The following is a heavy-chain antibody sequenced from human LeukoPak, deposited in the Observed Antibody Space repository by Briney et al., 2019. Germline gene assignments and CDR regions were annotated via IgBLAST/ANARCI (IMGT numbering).Heavy chain of an antibody. CDR3: YTSITDY. CDR2: IRSKIDGGAT. V-gene: IGHV3-15*01. J-gene: IGHJ4*02. Sequence: GGSLRLSCAASGFAFNSYIMSWVRQAPGKGLEWVGRIRSKIDGGATDYAAPVKGRFTISRDDSKNTLYLQINSLKIEDTAMYYCYTSITDYWGQGTLVTVSS. CDR1: GFAFNSYI. D-gene: IGHD2-21*01.